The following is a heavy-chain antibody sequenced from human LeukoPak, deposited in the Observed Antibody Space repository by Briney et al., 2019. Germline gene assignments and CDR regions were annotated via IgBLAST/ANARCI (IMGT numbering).Heavy chain of an antibody. V-gene: IGHV3-21*01. CDR2: ISSSSVYR. CDR3: ARGLAATAYYFDY. D-gene: IGHD6-13*01. CDR1: GFTFSTYS. J-gene: IGHJ4*02. Sequence: GGSLRLSCAASGFTFSTYSMNWVRQAPGKGLEWVSSISSSSVYRYYADSVKGRFTISRDNAKNSLYLQMNSLRAEDTAVYYCARGLAATAYYFDYWGQGTLVSVPS.